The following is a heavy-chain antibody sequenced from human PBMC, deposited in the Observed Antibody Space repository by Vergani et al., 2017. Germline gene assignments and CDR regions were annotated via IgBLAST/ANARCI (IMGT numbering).Heavy chain of an antibody. CDR1: GGSISSGGYY. V-gene: IGHV4-31*03. CDR3: ARDQGVGYYYDSSGYSGYYYGMDV. J-gene: IGHJ6*02. CDR2: IYYSGST. Sequence: QLQLQESGPGLVKPSQTLSLTCTVSGGSISSGGYYWSWIRQHPGKGLEWIGYIYYSGSTYYNPSLKSRVTISVDTSKNQFSLKLSSVTAADTAVYYCARDQGVGYYYDSSGYSGYYYGMDVWGQGTTVTVSS. D-gene: IGHD3-22*01.